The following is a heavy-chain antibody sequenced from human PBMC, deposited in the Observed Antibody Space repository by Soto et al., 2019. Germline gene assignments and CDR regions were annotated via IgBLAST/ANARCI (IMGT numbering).Heavy chain of an antibody. V-gene: IGHV3-33*01. CDR1: GFTFSSYG. J-gene: IGHJ4*02. CDR2: IWYDGSKK. CDR3: ARDSSDWYGFDY. D-gene: IGHD6-19*01. Sequence: GGSLRLSCAASGFTFSSYGMHWVRQAPGKGLEWVAVIWYDGSKKYYADSAKGRFTISRDNSKDTLYLQMNRLRAEDTAVYYCARDSSDWYGFDYWGQGT.